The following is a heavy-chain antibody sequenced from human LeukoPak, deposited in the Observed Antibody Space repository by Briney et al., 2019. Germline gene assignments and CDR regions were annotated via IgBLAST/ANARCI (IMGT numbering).Heavy chain of an antibody. V-gene: IGHV3-53*05. Sequence: QSGGSLRLSCAASGFTVSSNYMSWVRQAPGKGLEWVSVIYSGGSTYYADSVKGRFSLSRVHSKNTLYLLMNSLRAEDTAVYYCARDSHYYDPGGYYSRGEYYHHGMDAWGQGTTVTASS. D-gene: IGHD3-22*01. CDR3: ARDSHYYDPGGYYSRGEYYHHGMDA. J-gene: IGHJ6*02. CDR2: IYSGGST. CDR1: GFTVSSNY.